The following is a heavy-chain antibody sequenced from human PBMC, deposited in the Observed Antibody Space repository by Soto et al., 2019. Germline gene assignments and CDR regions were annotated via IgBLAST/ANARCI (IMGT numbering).Heavy chain of an antibody. D-gene: IGHD3-3*01. CDR1: GYTSTSYD. CDR3: ARRTIFGVVTPFYGMDV. Sequence: ASVKVSCKASGYTSTSYDINWVRQATGQGLEWMGWMNPNSGNTGYAQKFQGRVTMTRNTSISTAYMELSSLRSEDTAVYYCARRTIFGVVTPFYGMDVWGQGTTVTVSS. CDR2: MNPNSGNT. J-gene: IGHJ6*02. V-gene: IGHV1-8*01.